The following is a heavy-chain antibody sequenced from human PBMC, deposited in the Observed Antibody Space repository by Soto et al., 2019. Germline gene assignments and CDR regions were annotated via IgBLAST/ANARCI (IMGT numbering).Heavy chain of an antibody. Sequence: EVQLVESGGGLVKPGGSLRLSCAASGFTFSSYSMNWVRQAPGKGLEWVSSISSSSSYIYYADSVKGRFTISRDNAKNSLYLQRNSLRAEDTAVYYCARDRTVLRYFDWLPSNWFDPWGQGTLVTVSS. J-gene: IGHJ5*02. CDR2: ISSSSSYI. CDR1: GFTFSSYS. CDR3: ARDRTVLRYFDWLPSNWFDP. D-gene: IGHD3-9*01. V-gene: IGHV3-21*01.